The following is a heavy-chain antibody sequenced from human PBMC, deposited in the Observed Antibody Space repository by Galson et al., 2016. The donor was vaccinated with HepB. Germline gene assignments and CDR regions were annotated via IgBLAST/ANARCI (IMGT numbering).Heavy chain of an antibody. V-gene: IGHV3-9*01. CDR3: VKPNYDGLWNAFDV. CDR1: GFTFDDYA. J-gene: IGHJ3*01. D-gene: IGHD3-22*01. Sequence: SLRLSCAASGFTFDDYAMHWVRQAPGMGLEWVAGISWNSNIIAYAASVKGRFTISRDNAKNSLYLQMSSLRPEDTALYYCVKPNYDGLWNAFDVWGQGTKVTVSS. CDR2: ISWNSNII.